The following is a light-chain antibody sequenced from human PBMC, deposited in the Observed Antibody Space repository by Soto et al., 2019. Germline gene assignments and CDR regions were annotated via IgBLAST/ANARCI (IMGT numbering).Light chain of an antibody. J-gene: IGKJ1*01. V-gene: IGKV1-39*01. CDR3: QQTYTAPRT. CDR1: QGISTY. Sequence: IQVTQSPSSLSASVGDRLTITCRASQGISTYLNWYQQKPGKAPKLLIYAASTLQSGVPSRFSGSGSMTDFTLTISDLQPEDFATYYCQQTYTAPRTFGQGTKVDIK. CDR2: AAS.